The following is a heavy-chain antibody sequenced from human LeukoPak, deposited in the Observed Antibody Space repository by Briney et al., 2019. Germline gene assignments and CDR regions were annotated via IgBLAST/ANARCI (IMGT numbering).Heavy chain of an antibody. V-gene: IGHV3-23*01. D-gene: IGHD2-15*01. CDR1: GFTFSSYG. J-gene: IGHJ4*02. CDR3: AKDRIVVVAAPLDY. Sequence: PGGSLRLSCAASGFTFSSYGMSWVRQAPGKGLEWVSTISGSGGSTYYADSVKGRFTISRDNSKNTLYLQMNSLRAEDTAVYYCAKDRIVVVAAPLDYWGQGALVTVSS. CDR2: ISGSGGST.